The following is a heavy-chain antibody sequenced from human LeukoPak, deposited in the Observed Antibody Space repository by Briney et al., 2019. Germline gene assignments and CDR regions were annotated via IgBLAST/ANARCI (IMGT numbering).Heavy chain of an antibody. D-gene: IGHD3-10*01. CDR1: ADSISTYY. V-gene: IGHV4-59*01. CDR3: ASGESRNYYYFDY. J-gene: IGHJ4*01. Sequence: NPSETLSLTCAVSADSISTYYWSWIRQPPGKGLEWIWYTYYSGSTNYDPSLKSRVTISVDTSKNQFSLKLTSVTAADTAVYFCASGESRNYYYFDYWGHGILVTVSS. CDR2: TYYSGST.